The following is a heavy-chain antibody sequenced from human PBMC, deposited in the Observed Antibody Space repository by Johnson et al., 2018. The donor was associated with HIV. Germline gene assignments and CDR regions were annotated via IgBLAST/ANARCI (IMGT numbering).Heavy chain of an antibody. Sequence: QVQLVESGGGVVQPGRSLRLSCAASGFTFSNYAMHWVRQVPGKGLEWVAIISFDGSNKYYADSVKGRFTISRDNSKNTLYLQMNSLRAEDTAVYYCARDNWNEDIWGQGTMVTVSS. D-gene: IGHD1-20*01. CDR2: ISFDGSNK. V-gene: IGHV3-30-3*01. J-gene: IGHJ3*02. CDR3: ARDNWNEDI. CDR1: GFTFSNYA.